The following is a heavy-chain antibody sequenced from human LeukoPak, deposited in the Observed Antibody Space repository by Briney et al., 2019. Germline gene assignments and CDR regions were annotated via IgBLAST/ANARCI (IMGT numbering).Heavy chain of an antibody. D-gene: IGHD3-3*01. CDR1: GYTFTSYG. J-gene: IGHJ4*02. CDR3: ARGVSLYYDFWSGYYD. CDR2: MNPNSGNT. Sequence: ASVKVSCKASGYTFTSYGISWVRQATGQGLEWMGWMNPNSGNTGYAQKFQGRVTMTRNTSISTAYMELSSLRSEDTAVYYCARGVSLYYDFWSGYYDWGQGTLVTVSS. V-gene: IGHV1-8*02.